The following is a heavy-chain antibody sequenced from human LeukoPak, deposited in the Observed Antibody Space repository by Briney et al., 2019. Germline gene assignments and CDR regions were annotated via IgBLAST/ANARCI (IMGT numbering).Heavy chain of an antibody. CDR2: INNEGTGT. CDR3: ASGAYSSGWYYFDY. D-gene: IGHD6-19*01. J-gene: IGHJ4*02. Sequence: PGGSLRLSCAASGFSFSAYWMHWVRQAPGKGLVWVSRINNEGTGTDYADSVRGRFTISRDNSKNTLYLQMNSLRAEDTAVYYCASGAYSSGWYYFDYWGQGTLVTVSS. V-gene: IGHV3-74*01. CDR1: GFSFSAYW.